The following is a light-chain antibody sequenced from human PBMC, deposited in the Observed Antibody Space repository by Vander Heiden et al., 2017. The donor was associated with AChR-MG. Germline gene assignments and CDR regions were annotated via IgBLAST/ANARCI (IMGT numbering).Light chain of an antibody. Sequence: DIHMTQSPSTLSASVGDRVTITCRASQSISSWLAWYQQKPGKAPKLLIYKASSLESGGPSRFSGSGSGTEFTLTISSLQPDDFATYYCQHYNSYSRLTFGGGTKVEIK. CDR1: QSISSW. CDR3: QHYNSYSRLT. CDR2: KAS. J-gene: IGKJ4*01. V-gene: IGKV1-5*03.